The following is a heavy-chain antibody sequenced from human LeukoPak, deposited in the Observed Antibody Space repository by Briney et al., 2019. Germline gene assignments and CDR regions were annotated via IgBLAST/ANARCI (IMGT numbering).Heavy chain of an antibody. V-gene: IGHV3-15*07. CDR2: IRSRTDGGTT. D-gene: IGHD3-22*01. CDR3: PKGFGSYDSSDFDS. J-gene: IGHJ4*02. CDR1: GFTFNYAW. Sequence: PGGSLRLSCAASGFTFNYAWMNWVRQVPGKGLEWVGRIRSRTDGGTTDYAAPVKGRFTISRDDSKKTLYLQMNSLRIEDTAVYYCPKGFGSYDSSDFDSWGQGTLVTVSS.